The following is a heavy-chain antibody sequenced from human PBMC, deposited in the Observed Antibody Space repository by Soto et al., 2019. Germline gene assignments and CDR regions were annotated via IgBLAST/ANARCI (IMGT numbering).Heavy chain of an antibody. J-gene: IGHJ6*02. CDR2: INPNSGGT. V-gene: IGHV1-2*02. D-gene: IGHD3-3*01. CDR3: ARGSAAFGDFWSGYYYYYGMDV. Sequence: ASVKVSCKASGYTFTGYYMHWVRQAPGQGLEWMGWINPNSGGTNYAQKFQGRVTMTRDTSISTAYMELSRLRSDDTAVYYCARGSAAFGDFWSGYYYYYGMDVWGQGTTVTVSS. CDR1: GYTFTGYY.